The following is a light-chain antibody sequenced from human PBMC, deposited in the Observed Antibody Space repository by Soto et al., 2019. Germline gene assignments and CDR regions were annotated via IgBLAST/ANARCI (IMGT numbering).Light chain of an antibody. Sequence: EIVLTQSPVTLSLSPGERATLSCRASQTVDNYLAWYQQKPGQAPRLLIYDVSNRATGIPARFSGSGSGTDCTLTISSLEPGDFAVYYCQQRNDWQVTFGQGTRLEIK. CDR2: DVS. V-gene: IGKV3-11*01. J-gene: IGKJ5*01. CDR3: QQRNDWQVT. CDR1: QTVDNY.